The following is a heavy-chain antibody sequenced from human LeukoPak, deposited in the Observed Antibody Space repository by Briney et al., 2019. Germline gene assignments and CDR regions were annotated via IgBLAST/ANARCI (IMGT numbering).Heavy chain of an antibody. J-gene: IGHJ4*02. Sequence: ASVKVSCKASGYTFTGYYVHWVRQAPGQGLEWTGWINPNSGGTNYAQKFQGRVTMTRDTSISTAYMELSRLRSDDTAVYYCARAGSYKDFYYFDHWGQGTLVTVSS. CDR3: ARAGSYKDFYYFDH. V-gene: IGHV1-2*02. D-gene: IGHD1-26*01. CDR2: INPNSGGT. CDR1: GYTFTGYY.